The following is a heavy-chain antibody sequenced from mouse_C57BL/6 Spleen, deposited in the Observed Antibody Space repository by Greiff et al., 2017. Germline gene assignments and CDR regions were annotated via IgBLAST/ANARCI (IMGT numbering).Heavy chain of an antibody. V-gene: IGHV1-64*01. CDR2: IHPNSGST. D-gene: IGHD2-3*01. Sequence: QVQLQQPGAELVKPGASVKLSCKASGYTFTSYWMHWVKPRPGQGLEWIGMIHPNSGSTNYNEKFKSKATLTVDKSSSTAYMQLSSLTSEDSAVYYCARRDDGYPYYYAMDYWGQGTSVTVSS. J-gene: IGHJ4*01. CDR3: ARRDDGYPYYYAMDY. CDR1: GYTFTSYW.